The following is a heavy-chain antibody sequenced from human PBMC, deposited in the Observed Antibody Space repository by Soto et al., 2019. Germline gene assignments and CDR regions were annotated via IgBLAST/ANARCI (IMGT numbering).Heavy chain of an antibody. CDR2: IYYSGST. J-gene: IGHJ4*02. V-gene: IGHV4-31*03. CDR1: GGSISSGGYY. D-gene: IGHD3-22*01. Sequence: QVQLQESGPGLVKPSQTLSLTCTVSGGSISSGGYYWSWIRQLPGKGLEWIGYIYYSGSTYYNPSRKSRITISVDTSKNQFSLKLGSVTAADTAVYYCSNYYDSSGYFVYWGQGTLVTVSS. CDR3: SNYYDSSGYFVY.